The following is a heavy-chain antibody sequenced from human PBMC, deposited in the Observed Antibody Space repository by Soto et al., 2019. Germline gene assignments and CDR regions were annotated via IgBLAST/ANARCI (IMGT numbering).Heavy chain of an antibody. CDR2: IWYDGSNK. V-gene: IGHV3-33*01. Sequence: QVQLVESGGGVVQPGRSLRLSCAASGFTFSSYGMHWVRQAPGKGLEWVAVIWYDGSNKYYADSVKGRFTISRDISKNTLYMLMNSLRAEDTAVYYWARTGIAAAGMGWFDPWGQGTLVTVSS. CDR1: GFTFSSYG. D-gene: IGHD6-13*01. CDR3: ARTGIAAAGMGWFDP. J-gene: IGHJ5*02.